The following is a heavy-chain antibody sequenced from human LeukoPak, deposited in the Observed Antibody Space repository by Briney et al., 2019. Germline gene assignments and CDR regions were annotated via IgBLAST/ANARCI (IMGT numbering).Heavy chain of an antibody. CDR3: AREEIAAAGTNY. Sequence: PGGSLRLSCAASGFTFSSYAMHWVRQAPGKGLGWVAVISYDGSNKYYADSVKGRFTISRDNSKNTLYLQMNSLRAEDTAVYYCAREEIAAAGTNYWGQGTLVTVSS. J-gene: IGHJ4*02. CDR1: GFTFSSYA. D-gene: IGHD6-13*01. V-gene: IGHV3-30*04. CDR2: ISYDGSNK.